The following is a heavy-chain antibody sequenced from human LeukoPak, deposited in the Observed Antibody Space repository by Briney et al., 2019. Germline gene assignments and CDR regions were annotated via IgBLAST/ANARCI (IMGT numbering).Heavy chain of an antibody. CDR3: ARVAPYYYDSSGGRSGYFDY. CDR1: GGSFSDYY. D-gene: IGHD3-22*01. V-gene: IGHV4-34*01. CDR2: INHSGST. Sequence: PSETLSLTCAVYGGSFSDYYWSWIRQPPGKGLEWIGEINHSGSTYYNPSLKSRVTTSVDTSKNQFSLELSSVTAADTAVYYCARVAPYYYDSSGGRSGYFDYWGQGTLVTVSS. J-gene: IGHJ4*02.